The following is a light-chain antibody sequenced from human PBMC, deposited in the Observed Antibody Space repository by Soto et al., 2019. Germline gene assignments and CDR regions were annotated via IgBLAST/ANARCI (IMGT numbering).Light chain of an antibody. CDR1: QSVSSSH. CDR2: DTS. CDR3: QQYGASPWT. J-gene: IGKJ1*01. V-gene: IGKV3-20*01. Sequence: EIVMTQSPATLSVSPGERATLSCRASQSVSSSHLAWYQQKRGQAPRLLIYDTSTRATGIPDRFSGSGSGTDFTLTISRLEPEDFAVYHCQQYGASPWTFGQGTKVE.